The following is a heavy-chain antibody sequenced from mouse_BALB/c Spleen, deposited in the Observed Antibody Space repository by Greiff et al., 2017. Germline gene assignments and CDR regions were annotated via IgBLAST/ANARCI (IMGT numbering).Heavy chain of an antibody. CDR3: VRDGVTTAMDY. J-gene: IGHJ4*01. Sequence: VKLVESGPGLVAPSQSLSITCTVSGFSLTSYDISWIRQPPGKGLEWLGVIWTGGGTNYNSAFMSRLSISKDNSKSQVFLKMNSLQTDDTAIYYCVRDGVTTAMDYWGQGTSVTVSS. V-gene: IGHV2-9-2*01. CDR1: GFSLTSYD. CDR2: IWTGGGT. D-gene: IGHD2-3*01.